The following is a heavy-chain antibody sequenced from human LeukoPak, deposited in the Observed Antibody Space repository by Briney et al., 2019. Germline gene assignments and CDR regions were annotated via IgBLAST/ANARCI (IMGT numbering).Heavy chain of an antibody. J-gene: IGHJ6*02. CDR2: ISAYNGNT. D-gene: IGHD2-15*01. Sequence: ASVNVSCKASGYTFTSYGISWVRQAPGQGLEWMGWISAYNGNTNYAQKLQGRVTMTTDTSTSTAYMELRSLRSDDTAVYYCAREYCSGGSCWHYYYGMDVWGQGTTVTVSS. CDR1: GYTFTSYG. CDR3: AREYCSGGSCWHYYYGMDV. V-gene: IGHV1-18*01.